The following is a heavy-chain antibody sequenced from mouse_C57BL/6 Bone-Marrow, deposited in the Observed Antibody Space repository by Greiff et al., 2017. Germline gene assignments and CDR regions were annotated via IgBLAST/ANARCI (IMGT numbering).Heavy chain of an antibody. V-gene: IGHV14-4*01. J-gene: IGHJ2*01. CDR3: TTSRSTMVTTQGYY. CDR2: IDPENGDT. Sequence: VQLQQSGAELVRPGASVKLSCTASGFNIKDDYMHWVKQRPEQGLEWIGWIDPENGDTEYASKFQGKATITADTSSNTAYLQLSSLTSEDTAVYYCTTSRSTMVTTQGYYWGQGTTLTVSS. CDR1: GFNIKDDY. D-gene: IGHD2-2*01.